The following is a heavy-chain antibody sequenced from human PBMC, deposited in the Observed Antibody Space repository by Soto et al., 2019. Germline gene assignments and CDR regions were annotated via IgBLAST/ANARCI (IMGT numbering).Heavy chain of an antibody. Sequence: GASVKVSCQASVYTFTSYARHWVRQAPGQRREWMGWINAGNGNTKYSKKFQGRVTITRDTSASTAYMELSSLRSEDTAVYYCARVTWGVPAARGPVWFDPWGQGTLVTVSS. CDR1: VYTFTSYA. J-gene: IGHJ5*02. CDR3: ARVTWGVPAARGPVWFDP. D-gene: IGHD2-2*01. V-gene: IGHV1-3*01. CDR2: INAGNGNT.